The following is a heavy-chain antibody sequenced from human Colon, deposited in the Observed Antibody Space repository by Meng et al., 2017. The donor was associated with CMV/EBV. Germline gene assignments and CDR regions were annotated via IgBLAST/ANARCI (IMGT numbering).Heavy chain of an antibody. J-gene: IGHJ4*02. CDR3: AKGADYLNFWSGYEY. CDR2: ISWSGGSK. V-gene: IGHV3-9*01. D-gene: IGHD3-3*01. Sequence: SLKISCVVSGISVDDYAMHWVRQTPGKGLEWISGISWSGGSKVYGDAAQGRFTVSRDTAKSSVYLQMNSLRADDTAVYYCAKGADYLNFWSGYEYWGQGTLVTVSS. CDR1: GISVDDYA.